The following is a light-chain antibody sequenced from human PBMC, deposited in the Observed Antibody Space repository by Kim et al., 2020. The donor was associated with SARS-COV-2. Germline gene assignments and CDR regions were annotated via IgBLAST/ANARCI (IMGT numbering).Light chain of an antibody. Sequence: GDRVTSTFLGSQGISNYLAWYQQKPGLAHKVLIYSASTLQSGVPSRFSGSGSGTDFTLTISSLQPEDFATYYCQQLSTYPLTFGGGIKVDIK. V-gene: IGKV1-9*01. CDR1: QGISNY. CDR2: SAS. CDR3: QQLSTYPLT. J-gene: IGKJ4*01.